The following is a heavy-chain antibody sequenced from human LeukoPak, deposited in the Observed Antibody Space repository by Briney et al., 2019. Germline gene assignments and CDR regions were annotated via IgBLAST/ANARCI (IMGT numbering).Heavy chain of an antibody. CDR3: ATSDYLGY. CDR2: IGGSGGIT. Sequence: PGGSLRLSCVASGFTFSNYAVNWVRQAAGKGLEWVSIIGGSGGITFYADSVKGRFTISRDNSKNTLCLQMNSLRAEDTAIYYCATSDYLGYWGQGTLVTVSS. CDR1: GFTFSNYA. V-gene: IGHV3-23*01. J-gene: IGHJ4*02.